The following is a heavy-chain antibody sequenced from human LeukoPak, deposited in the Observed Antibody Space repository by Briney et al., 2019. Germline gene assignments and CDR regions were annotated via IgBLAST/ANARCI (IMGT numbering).Heavy chain of an antibody. CDR1: GFTFSSFV. Sequence: PGGSLRLSCAASGFTFSSFVMNWVRQAPGKGLEWVSGISGSGSSTYYADSVKGRLTISRDNSKNTLSLQMNSLRAEDTALYYCATSLSAAGTDYWGQGTLITVSS. J-gene: IGHJ4*02. V-gene: IGHV3-23*01. CDR2: ISGSGSST. CDR3: ATSLSAAGTDY. D-gene: IGHD6-13*01.